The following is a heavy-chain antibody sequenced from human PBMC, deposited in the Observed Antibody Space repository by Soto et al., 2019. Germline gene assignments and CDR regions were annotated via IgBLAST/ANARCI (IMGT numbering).Heavy chain of an antibody. CDR3: TSGSYPYYYYYYGMDV. D-gene: IGHD1-26*01. CDR2: IRSKAYGGTT. CDR1: GFTFGDYA. V-gene: IGHV3-49*03. J-gene: IGHJ6*02. Sequence: GGSLRLSCTASGFTFGDYAMSWFRQAPGKGLEWVGFIRSKAYGGTTEYAASVKGRFTISRDDSKSIAYLQMNSLKTEDTAVYYCTSGSYPYYYYYYGMDVWGQGTTVTVSS.